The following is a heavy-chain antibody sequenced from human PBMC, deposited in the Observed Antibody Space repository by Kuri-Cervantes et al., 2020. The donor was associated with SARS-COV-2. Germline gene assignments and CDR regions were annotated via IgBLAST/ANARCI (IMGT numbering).Heavy chain of an antibody. CDR3: ARDRAYSSSWRRTNWSDP. Sequence: GGSLRLSCAASGFIFSGYNMNWVRQAPGKGLEWVSSISSSSSYIYYADSVKGRFTISRDNAKNSLYLQMNSLRAEDTAVYYCARDRAYSSSWRRTNWSDPWGQGTLVTVSS. J-gene: IGHJ5*02. D-gene: IGHD6-13*01. CDR2: ISSSSSYI. CDR1: GFIFSGYN. V-gene: IGHV3-21*01.